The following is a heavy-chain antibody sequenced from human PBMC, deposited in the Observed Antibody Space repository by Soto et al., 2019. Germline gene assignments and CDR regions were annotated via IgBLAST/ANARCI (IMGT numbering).Heavy chain of an antibody. Sequence: QITLKEAGPTLVKPTQPLTLTCSFSGFSLINSGVGVGWIRQPPGKALEWLALIYWDDDKGYSTSLKSRLTITKDTSKNQVVLTMTNMDPADTATYYCAHTMAPRIFDYWGQGTLVTVSS. CDR3: AHTMAPRIFDY. CDR1: GFSLINSGVG. J-gene: IGHJ4*02. V-gene: IGHV2-5*02. CDR2: IYWDDDK.